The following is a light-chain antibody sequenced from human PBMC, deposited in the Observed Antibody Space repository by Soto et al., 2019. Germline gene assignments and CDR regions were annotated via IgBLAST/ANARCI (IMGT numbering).Light chain of an antibody. CDR3: QQYLNLPVT. V-gene: IGKV1-33*01. CDR1: QDISDS. Sequence: DIQMTQSPSSLSASVGDRVTITCRASQDISDSLNWYQQKPVEAPKILIYDASNLETGVPSRFSGSGSGTEFTFTISSLQPEVIATYYCQQYLNLPVTFGQGARLEIK. J-gene: IGKJ5*01. CDR2: DAS.